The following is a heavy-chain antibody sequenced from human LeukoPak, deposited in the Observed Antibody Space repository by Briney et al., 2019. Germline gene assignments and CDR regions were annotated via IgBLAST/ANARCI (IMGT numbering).Heavy chain of an antibody. CDR1: GGSFSGYY. CDR2: INHSGST. Sequence: PSETLSLTCAVYGGSFSGYYWSWIRQPPGKGLEWIGEINHSGSTNYNPSLKSRVTISVDTSKNQFSLKLSSVTAADTAVYYCAKGGAAGILRRAYYYYMDVWGKGTTVTVSS. CDR3: AKGGAAGILRRAYYYYMDV. V-gene: IGHV4-34*01. J-gene: IGHJ6*03. D-gene: IGHD6-13*01.